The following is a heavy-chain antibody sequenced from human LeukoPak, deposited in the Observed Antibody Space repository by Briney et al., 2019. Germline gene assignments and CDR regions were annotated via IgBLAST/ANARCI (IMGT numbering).Heavy chain of an antibody. D-gene: IGHD6-13*01. CDR3: ARRLRQQLVQYNWFDP. CDR1: GGSFSGYY. V-gene: IGHV4-34*01. J-gene: IGHJ5*02. Sequence: PSETLSLTCAVYGGSFSGYYWSWIRRPPGKGLEWIGEINHSGSTNYNPSLKSRVTISVDTSKNQFSLKLSSVTAADTAVYYCARRLRQQLVQYNWFDPWGQGTLVTVSS. CDR2: INHSGST.